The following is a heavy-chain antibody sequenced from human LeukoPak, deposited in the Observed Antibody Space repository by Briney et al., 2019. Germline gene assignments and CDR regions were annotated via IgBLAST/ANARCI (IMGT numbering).Heavy chain of an antibody. CDR1: GFTFSSYE. V-gene: IGHV3-48*03. D-gene: IGHD3-9*01. CDR3: ASLLTGYSYQIYDILTGYYNAQRDY. CDR2: ISSSGSTI. Sequence: GGSLRLSCAASGFTFSSYEMNWVRQAPGKGLEWVSYISSSGSTIYYADSVKGGFTISRDNAKNSLYVQMNSLRAEDTAVYYCASLLTGYSYQIYDILTGYYNAQRDYWGQGTLVTVSS. J-gene: IGHJ4*02.